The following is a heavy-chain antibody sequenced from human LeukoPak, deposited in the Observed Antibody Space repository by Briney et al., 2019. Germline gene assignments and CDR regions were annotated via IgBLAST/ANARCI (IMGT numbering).Heavy chain of an antibody. Sequence: SETLSLTCSVSGGSIRSSSYTWGWIRQPPGTGLKWIGTIHYTGNTYYTPSLKSRVTVSVDTSNNQFSLKVSSVTAADTAVYYCARHPSGSSFDYWGQGTLVAVSS. CDR3: ARHPSGSSFDY. CDR1: GGSIRSSSYT. D-gene: IGHD1-26*01. V-gene: IGHV4-39*01. J-gene: IGHJ4*02. CDR2: IHYTGNT.